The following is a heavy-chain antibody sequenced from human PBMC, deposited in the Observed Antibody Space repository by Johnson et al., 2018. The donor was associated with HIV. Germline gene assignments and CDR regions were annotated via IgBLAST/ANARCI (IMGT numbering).Heavy chain of an antibody. Sequence: EQLVESGGGLVQPGGSLRLSCAASEFTFSNSWMTWVRQAPGNGLEWVANMDQKGSNKYYADSVKGRFTISRENSKNTLYLQMNSLRAEDTAVYYCARERRLGGAFDIWGQGTMVTVSS. J-gene: IGHJ3*02. V-gene: IGHV3-7*01. CDR3: ARERRLGGAFDI. CDR2: MDQKGSNK. D-gene: IGHD3-16*01. CDR1: EFTFSNSW.